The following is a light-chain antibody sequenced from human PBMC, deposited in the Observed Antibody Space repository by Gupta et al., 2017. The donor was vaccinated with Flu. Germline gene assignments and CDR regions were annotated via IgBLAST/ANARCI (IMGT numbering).Light chain of an antibody. CDR3: QQYNSYRT. CDR2: KAF. J-gene: IGKJ1*01. V-gene: IGKV1-5*03. Sequence: SPSTLSASVGDRVTITCRASQSISTWLAWYQQQPGKAPKLLIYKAFSLESGVPSRFSGSGSGTEFTLTISSLQPDDFATYYCQQYNSYRTFGQGTKVEIK. CDR1: QSISTW.